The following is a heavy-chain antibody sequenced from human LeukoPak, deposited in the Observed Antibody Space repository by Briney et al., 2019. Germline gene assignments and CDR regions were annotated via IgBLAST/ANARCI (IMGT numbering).Heavy chain of an antibody. Sequence: PGGALRLSCAASGFTFSSYAMSWVRQAPGKGLEWVSVIYSGGSTYYADSVKGRFTISRDNSKNTLYLQMNSLRAEDTAVYYCARGGWGVVVYWGQGTLVTVSS. V-gene: IGHV3-53*01. CDR3: ARGGWGVVVY. J-gene: IGHJ4*02. CDR1: GFTFSSYA. D-gene: IGHD3-10*01. CDR2: IYSGGST.